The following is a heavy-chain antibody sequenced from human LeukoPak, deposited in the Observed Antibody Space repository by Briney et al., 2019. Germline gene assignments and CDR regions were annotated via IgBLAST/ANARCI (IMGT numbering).Heavy chain of an antibody. CDR2: IKQDGSEK. J-gene: IGHJ4*02. CDR1: GFTFSSYW. Sequence: GRSLRLSCAASGFTFSSYWMSWVRQAPGKGLEWVANIKQDGSEKYYVDSVKGRFTISRDNAKNSLYLQMNSLRAEDTAVYYCARERDCSSTSCYADYWGQGTLVTVSS. V-gene: IGHV3-7*01. CDR3: ARERDCSSTSCYADY. D-gene: IGHD2-2*01.